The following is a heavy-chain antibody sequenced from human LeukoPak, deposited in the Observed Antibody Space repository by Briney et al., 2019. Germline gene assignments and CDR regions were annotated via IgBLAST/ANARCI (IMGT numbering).Heavy chain of an antibody. CDR3: ARVPRVGSGFDY. CDR2: IYYSGST. V-gene: IGHV4-59*01. D-gene: IGHD6-19*01. J-gene: IGHJ4*02. Sequence: PSETLSLTCTVSGGSISSYYWSWIRQPPGKGLEWIGYIYYSGSTNYNPSLKSRVTISVDTSKNQFSLKLSSVTAADTAVYYCARVPRVGSGFDYWGQGTLVTVSS. CDR1: GGSISSYY.